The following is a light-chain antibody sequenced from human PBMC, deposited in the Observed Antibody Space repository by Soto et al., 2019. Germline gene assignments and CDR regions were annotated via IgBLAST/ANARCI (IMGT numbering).Light chain of an antibody. V-gene: IGKV3-11*01. CDR2: AAS. CDR1: QSVDSH. Sequence: EIVLTHSAPSLSFYPGERATLSCRASQSVDSHLVWYQQKPGQAPRLLIFAASNRATGIPVRFSGSGSGTDFTLAINRLEPDDFAVYYCQQRSDWPITFGQGTRLEIK. J-gene: IGKJ5*01. CDR3: QQRSDWPIT.